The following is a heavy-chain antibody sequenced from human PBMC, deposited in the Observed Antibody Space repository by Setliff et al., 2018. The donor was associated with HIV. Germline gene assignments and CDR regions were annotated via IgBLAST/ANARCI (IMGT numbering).Heavy chain of an antibody. CDR2: FDPEDGET. CDR1: GYTLTELF. J-gene: IGHJ3*02. CDR3: ATRAYDSSGYLRSRVSGAALDI. D-gene: IGHD3-22*01. Sequence: ASVKVSCKVSGYTLTELFMHWVRQAPGKGLEWMGGFDPEDGETIYAQKFQGRVTMSEDTSTDTAYMELSSLRSEDTAVYYCATRAYDSSGYLRSRVSGAALDIWGQGTMVTVSS. V-gene: IGHV1-24*01.